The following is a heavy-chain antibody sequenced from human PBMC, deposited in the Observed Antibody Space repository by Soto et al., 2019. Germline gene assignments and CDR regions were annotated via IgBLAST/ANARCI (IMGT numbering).Heavy chain of an antibody. D-gene: IGHD3-16*02. J-gene: IGHJ4*02. Sequence: QVQLVQSGAEVKKPGSSVKVSCKASGGTFSSYAISWVRQAPGQGLEWMGGIIPIFGTANYAQKFQGRVTITADESTSTAYMELSSLRSEDTAVYYCARDQYYDYVWGSYRYFDYWGQGTLVTASA. V-gene: IGHV1-69*01. CDR3: ARDQYYDYVWGSYRYFDY. CDR2: IIPIFGTA. CDR1: GGTFSSYA.